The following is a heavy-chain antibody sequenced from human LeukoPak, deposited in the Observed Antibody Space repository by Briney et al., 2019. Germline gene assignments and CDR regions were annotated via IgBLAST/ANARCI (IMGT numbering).Heavy chain of an antibody. V-gene: IGHV4-39*01. CDR3: ATPRESMVRGVSYWYFDL. CDR2: IYYSGST. J-gene: IGHJ2*01. Sequence: TSETLSLTCTVSGGSISSSSYYWGWTRQPPGKGLEWIGSIYYSGSTYYNPSLKSRVTISVDTSKNQFSLKLSSVTAADTAVYYCATPRESMVRGVSYWYFDLWGRGTLVTVSS. CDR1: GGSISSSSYY. D-gene: IGHD3-10*01.